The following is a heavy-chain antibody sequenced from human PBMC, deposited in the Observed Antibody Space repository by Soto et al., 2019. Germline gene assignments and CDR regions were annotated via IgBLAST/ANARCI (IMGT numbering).Heavy chain of an antibody. Sequence: SETLSLTCTVSGGSISSSSYYWGWIRQPPGKGLEWIGSIYYTGSTYYNPSLQSRVTISVDTSKNQFSLKLSSVTAADTAVYYCARVPDRWGQGTLVTVSS. CDR1: GGSISSSSYY. CDR2: IYYTGST. CDR3: ARVPDR. D-gene: IGHD2-2*01. J-gene: IGHJ5*02. V-gene: IGHV4-39*07.